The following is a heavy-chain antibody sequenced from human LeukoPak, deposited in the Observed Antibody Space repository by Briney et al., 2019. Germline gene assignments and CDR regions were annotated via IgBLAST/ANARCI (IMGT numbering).Heavy chain of an antibody. D-gene: IGHD2-2*03. Sequence: GESLKISCKGSGYSFPTYWIAWLRHMPGKGLEWMGIIYPDESNIRYSPSFQGQVTISADKSISTAYLQWSSLKASDTAMYYCARPPSRGYSSSFEYWGQGTLVTVSS. CDR1: GYSFPTYW. CDR3: ARPPSRGYSSSFEY. CDR2: IYPDESNI. V-gene: IGHV5-51*01. J-gene: IGHJ4*02.